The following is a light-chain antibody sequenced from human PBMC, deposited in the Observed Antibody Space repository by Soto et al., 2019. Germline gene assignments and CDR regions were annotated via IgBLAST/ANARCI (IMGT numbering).Light chain of an antibody. CDR2: GAS. J-gene: IGKJ1*01. V-gene: IGKV3-15*01. CDR3: QQYDSSPLT. CDR1: QSVSSN. Sequence: EIGLTQSPGTLSLSPGERATLSCRASQSVSSNLAWYQQKPGQAPRLLIYGASIRATGIAARFSGSGSGTEFTLTISSLQSEDFAVYYCQQYDSSPLTFGQGTKVDIK.